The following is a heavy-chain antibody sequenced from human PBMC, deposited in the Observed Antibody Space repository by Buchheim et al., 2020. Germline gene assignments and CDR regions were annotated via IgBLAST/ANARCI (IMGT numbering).Heavy chain of an antibody. CDR1: GFTFSSYG. V-gene: IGHV3-30*18. D-gene: IGHD3-9*01. J-gene: IGHJ6*02. CDR2: ISYDGSNK. CDR3: AKDFDIPYYGMDV. Sequence: QVQLVESGGGVVQPGRSLRLSCAASGFTFSSYGMHWVRQAPGKGLEWVAVISYDGSNKYYADSVKGRFTISRDNSKNTLDLQMNSLRAEDTAVYYCAKDFDIPYYGMDVWGQGAT.